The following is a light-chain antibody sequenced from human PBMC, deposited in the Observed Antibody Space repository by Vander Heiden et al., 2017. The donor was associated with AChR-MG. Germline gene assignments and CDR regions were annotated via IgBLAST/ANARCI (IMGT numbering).Light chain of an antibody. Sequence: DIQRTQSPSTLSASVGDRVTITCRASQSVSSRLAWYRQKPGKAPDLLIYKASSLQSGVPSRFSGSGSGTEFTLTISRLQPDDFATYYCQQYHTYSWTFGQGTQVEVK. J-gene: IGKJ1*01. CDR3: QQYHTYSWT. CDR2: KAS. V-gene: IGKV1-5*03. CDR1: QSVSSR.